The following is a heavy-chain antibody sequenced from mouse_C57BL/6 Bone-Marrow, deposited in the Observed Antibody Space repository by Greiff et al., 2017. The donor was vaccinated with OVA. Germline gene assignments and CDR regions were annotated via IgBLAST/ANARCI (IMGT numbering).Heavy chain of an antibody. CDR3: ARGGSMITTDY. D-gene: IGHD2-4*01. V-gene: IGHV3-6*01. CDR2: ISYDGSN. CDR1: GYSITSGYY. J-gene: IGHJ2*01. Sequence: EVQLQQSGPGLVKPSQSLSLTCSVTGYSITSGYYWNWIRQFPGNKLEWMGYISYDGSNNYNPSLKNRISITRDTSKNQFFLKLNSVTTEDTATYYCARGGSMITTDYWGQGTTLTVSS.